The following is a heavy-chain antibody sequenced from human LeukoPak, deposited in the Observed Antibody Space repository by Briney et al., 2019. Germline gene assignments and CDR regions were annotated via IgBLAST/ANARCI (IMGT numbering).Heavy chain of an antibody. CDR1: GGSISSGGYY. CDR2: VYYSGST. V-gene: IGHV4-31*03. Sequence: PSQTLSLTCTVSGGSISSGGYYWSWIRQRPGKGLEWIGSVYYSGSTNYSPSLQGRVIISLDTSRNQFSLKLSSVTAADTAVYYCASSSGIRHLGYWGQGTLVTVSS. D-gene: IGHD3-10*01. CDR3: ASSSGIRHLGY. J-gene: IGHJ4*02.